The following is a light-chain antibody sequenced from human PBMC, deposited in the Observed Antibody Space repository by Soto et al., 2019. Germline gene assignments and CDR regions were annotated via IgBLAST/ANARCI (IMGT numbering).Light chain of an antibody. Sequence: QSALTQPASVSGSPGQSITISCTGTSSDVGSYNLVSWYQQHPGKAPKLMIYEGSKRPSGVSNRFSGSKSGNTASLTISGLQAEDEADYYCSSYAGSSTFLFGGGTKVTVL. J-gene: IGLJ2*01. CDR1: SSDVGSYNL. CDR3: SSYAGSSTFL. CDR2: EGS. V-gene: IGLV2-23*03.